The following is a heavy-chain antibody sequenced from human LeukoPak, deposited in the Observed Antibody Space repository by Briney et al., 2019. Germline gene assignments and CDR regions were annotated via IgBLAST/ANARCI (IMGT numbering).Heavy chain of an antibody. J-gene: IGHJ4*02. CDR2: IGCSGGST. Sequence: GGSLRLSCAPSGFTLSSYAVSWVLQAPGQGVGSGLSIGCSGGSTYSADSVKGRFTTSRDTSKNTLYLQMNSLRAEDTALYYCAKDRSCTNDICHGDFDYWGQGTLVTVSS. D-gene: IGHD2-8*01. V-gene: IGHV3-23*01. CDR1: GFTLSSYA. CDR3: AKDRSCTNDICHGDFDY.